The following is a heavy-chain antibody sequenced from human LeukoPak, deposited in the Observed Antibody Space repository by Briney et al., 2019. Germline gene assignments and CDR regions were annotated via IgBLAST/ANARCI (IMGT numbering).Heavy chain of an antibody. V-gene: IGHV4-30-2*01. CDR3: ARDGMGNLAAAGEDYFDY. CDR1: GGSISSGGHY. D-gene: IGHD6-13*01. Sequence: PSQTLSLTCTVSGGSISSGGHYWSWIRQPPGKGLEWIGYIYHIGNTFYNPSLKSRVTLSIDRSKNQFSLKLSSVTAADTAVYYCARDGMGNLAAAGEDYFDYWGQGTLVTVSS. J-gene: IGHJ4*02. CDR2: IYHIGNT.